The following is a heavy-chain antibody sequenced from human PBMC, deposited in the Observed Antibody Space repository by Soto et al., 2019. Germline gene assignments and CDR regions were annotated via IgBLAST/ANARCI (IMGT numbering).Heavy chain of an antibody. Sequence: PGGSLRLSCAASGFTFSSYAMHWVRQAPGKGLEWVAVISYDGSNKYYADSVKGRFTISRDNSKNTLYLQMNSLRSEDTAVYYCASRYDSSGYSLVGTFDYWGQGTLVTVSS. CDR1: GFTFSSYA. CDR3: ASRYDSSGYSLVGTFDY. CDR2: ISYDGSNK. D-gene: IGHD3-22*01. V-gene: IGHV3-30-3*01. J-gene: IGHJ4*02.